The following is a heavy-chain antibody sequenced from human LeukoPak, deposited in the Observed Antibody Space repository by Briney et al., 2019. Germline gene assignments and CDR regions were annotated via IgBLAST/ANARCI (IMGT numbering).Heavy chain of an antibody. J-gene: IGHJ6*03. CDR3: ARALGRYYYYMDV. V-gene: IGHV3-30*04. Sequence: GGSLRLSCAASGFTFSSYAMHWVRQAPGKGLEWVAVISYDGSNKYYADSVKGRFTISRDNSKNTLYLQMNSLRAEDTAVYYCARALGRYYYYMDVWGKGTTVTVSS. CDR1: GFTFSSYA. CDR2: ISYDGSNK.